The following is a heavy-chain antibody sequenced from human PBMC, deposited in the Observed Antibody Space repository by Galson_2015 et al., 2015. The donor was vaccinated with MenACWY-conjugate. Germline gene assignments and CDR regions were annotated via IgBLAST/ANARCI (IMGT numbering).Heavy chain of an antibody. J-gene: IGHJ4*02. CDR2: INPSGGST. D-gene: IGHD6-19*01. V-gene: IGHV1-46*01. CDR1: GYIFTTSY. CDR3: ARVTFYTSGYYFDD. Sequence: SVKVSCKASGYIFTTSYIHWVRQAPGQGLEWMGIINPSGGSTNYAKKFQGRVTMTRDTSTSTVYMDLSSLRSEDTAVYFCARVTFYTSGYYFDDWGQGT.